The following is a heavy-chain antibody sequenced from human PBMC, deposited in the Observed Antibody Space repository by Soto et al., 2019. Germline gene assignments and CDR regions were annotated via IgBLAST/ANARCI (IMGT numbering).Heavy chain of an antibody. CDR2: LDNDGTNT. CDR3: ARDGGTYFDY. V-gene: IGHV3-74*01. J-gene: IGHJ4*02. Sequence: GGSLRLSCAASGFTFSTYWMHWVRQAPGKGLVWVSRLDNDGTNTRYADSVKGRFTVSRDNGKNTVYLQMDSLRAEDTAVYYCARDGGTYFDYWGQGTPATVSS. CDR1: GFTFSTYW.